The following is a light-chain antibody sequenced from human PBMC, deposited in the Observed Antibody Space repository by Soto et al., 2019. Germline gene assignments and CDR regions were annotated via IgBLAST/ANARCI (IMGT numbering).Light chain of an antibody. Sequence: GDRVTITCRASQDINNWLAWYQQKPGKAPKLLIYTTSSLQSGVPSRFSGSGSGTDFTLTISSLQPEDFATYHCQQAKSFPLTFGGGTKVEIK. J-gene: IGKJ4*01. CDR2: TTS. CDR1: QDINNW. V-gene: IGKV1D-12*01. CDR3: QQAKSFPLT.